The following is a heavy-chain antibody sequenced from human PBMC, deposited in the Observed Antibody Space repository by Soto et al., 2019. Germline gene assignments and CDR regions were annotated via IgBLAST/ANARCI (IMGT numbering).Heavy chain of an antibody. D-gene: IGHD3-10*01. Sequence: QVQLVQSGAEVKKPGSSVKVSCKASGGAFSSYAISWVRQAPGQGLEWMGGNLPLFNISNYAQKFQGRVTITADEPTSTAYMDLSNLTSEDTAVYYCARRRLGYGSWYFYLWGRGTLITVS. V-gene: IGHV1-69*01. J-gene: IGHJ2*01. CDR1: GGAFSSYA. CDR3: ARRRLGYGSWYFYL. CDR2: NLPLFNIS.